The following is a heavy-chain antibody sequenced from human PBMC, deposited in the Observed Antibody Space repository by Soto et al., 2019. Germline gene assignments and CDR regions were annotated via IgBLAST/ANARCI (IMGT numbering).Heavy chain of an antibody. CDR3: AKALGVTTGHIDY. CDR1: GFTFNNKW. D-gene: IGHD3-16*01. V-gene: IGHV3-74*01. CDR2: IDGAAATT. J-gene: IGHJ4*02. Sequence: PGGSLRLSCTASGFTFNNKWMHWVRQAPGKGLVWLSRIDGAAATTNYADSVKGRFTISRDNAKNSLYLQMNSLRAEDTALYYCAKALGVTTGHIDYWGQGTLVTVSS.